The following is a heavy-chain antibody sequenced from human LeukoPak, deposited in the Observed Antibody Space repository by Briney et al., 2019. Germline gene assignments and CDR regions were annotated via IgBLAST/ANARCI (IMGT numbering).Heavy chain of an antibody. V-gene: IGHV1-2*02. D-gene: IGHD3-9*01. CDR1: GYTFTGYY. CDR2: INPNSGGT. Sequence: ASVKVSCKASGYTFTGYYMHWVRQAPGQGLEWMGWINPNSGGTNYAQKFQGRVTMTRDTSISTAYMELSRLRSDDTAVYYCARDTTGIRYFDWLRTNWFDPWGQGTLVTVSS. J-gene: IGHJ5*02. CDR3: ARDTTGIRYFDWLRTNWFDP.